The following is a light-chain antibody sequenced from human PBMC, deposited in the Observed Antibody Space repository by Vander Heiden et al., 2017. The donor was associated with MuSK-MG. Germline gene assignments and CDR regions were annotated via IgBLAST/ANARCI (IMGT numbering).Light chain of an antibody. CDR2: NDS. Sequence: SYVLPQPPSVSVAPGPTARITCGGNNIGSKRVHWYQQKPGQAPVLVVYNDSDRPSGIPERFSGSNSGNTATLTISRVGAGDEADYYCQVWDTTTDHYVFGTGTKVTVL. J-gene: IGLJ1*01. CDR3: QVWDTTTDHYV. V-gene: IGLV3-21*02. CDR1: NIGSKR.